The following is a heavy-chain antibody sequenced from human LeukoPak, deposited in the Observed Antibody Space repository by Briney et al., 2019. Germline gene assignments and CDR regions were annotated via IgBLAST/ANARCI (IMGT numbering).Heavy chain of an antibody. J-gene: IGHJ5*02. CDR1: GFTFSSYA. CDR3: AKLTRGYCDSTACSNWFDP. CDR2: ISDSGGTT. V-gene: IGHV3-23*01. Sequence: PGGSLRLSCAASGFTFSSYAMSWVRHAPGEGLEWVSAISDSGGTTYYADSVKSRFTISRDNSKNTLYLQMNSLRGEDTAVYYCAKLTRGYCDSTACSNWFDPWGRGTLVTVSS. D-gene: IGHD2-2*01.